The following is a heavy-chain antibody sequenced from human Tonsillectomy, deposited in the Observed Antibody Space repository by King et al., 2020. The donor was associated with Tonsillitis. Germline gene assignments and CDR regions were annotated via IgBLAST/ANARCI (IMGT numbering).Heavy chain of an antibody. Sequence: VQLVESGGGLVQPGGSLRLSCAASGFTFSSYDMHWVRQATGKGLEWVSAIGTAGDTYYPGSVKGRFTISRENAKNSLYLQLNSLRAGDTAVYYWARGVGVSRYDYVWGSYRNDAFDIWGQGTMVTVSS. CDR3: ARGVGVSRYDYVWGSYRNDAFDI. V-gene: IGHV3-13*01. D-gene: IGHD3-16*02. CDR2: IGTAGDT. CDR1: GFTFSSYD. J-gene: IGHJ3*02.